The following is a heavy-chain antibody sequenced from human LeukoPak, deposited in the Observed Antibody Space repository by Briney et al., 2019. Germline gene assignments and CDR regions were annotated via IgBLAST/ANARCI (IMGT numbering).Heavy chain of an antibody. J-gene: IGHJ5*02. Sequence: SETLSLTCTVSGGSISSYYWSWIRQPPGKGLEGIGYIYTSGSTNYNPSLKSRVTISVDTSKNQFSLKLSSVTAGDTAVYYWARHDPFIGWFAPWGQGTLVTVSS. CDR3: ARHDPFIGWFAP. V-gene: IGHV4-4*09. CDR2: IYTSGST. CDR1: GGSISSYY. D-gene: IGHD1-26*01.